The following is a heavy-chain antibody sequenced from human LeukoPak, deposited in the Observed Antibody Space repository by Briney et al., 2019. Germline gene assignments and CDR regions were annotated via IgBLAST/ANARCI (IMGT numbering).Heavy chain of an antibody. Sequence: GGSLRLSCAASGFTFSSYSMSWVRQAPGKGLEWVSSISSSSSYIYYADSVKGRFTISRDNAKNSLYLQMNSLRAEDTAVYYCARDSGNDFWSGYGYGMDVWGQGTTVTVSS. CDR2: ISSSSSYI. J-gene: IGHJ6*02. CDR3: ARDSGNDFWSGYGYGMDV. V-gene: IGHV3-21*01. CDR1: GFTFSSYS. D-gene: IGHD3-3*01.